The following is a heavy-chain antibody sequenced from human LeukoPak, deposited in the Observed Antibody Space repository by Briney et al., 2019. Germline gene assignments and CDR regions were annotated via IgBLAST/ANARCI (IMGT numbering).Heavy chain of an antibody. D-gene: IGHD2-2*01. CDR1: GFTFYDFG. J-gene: IGHJ4*02. V-gene: IGHV3-43*01. Sequence: GGSLRLSCAASGFTFYDFGMHWVRQPPGQGLEWVALISWDGDTTYYADSVKGRFTISRDNSKNYMYLKMKSLKNEDTALYYCAKDVHTVVVPAATQFDFWGQGTLVTVSS. CDR3: AKDVHTVVVPAATQFDF. CDR2: ISWDGDTT.